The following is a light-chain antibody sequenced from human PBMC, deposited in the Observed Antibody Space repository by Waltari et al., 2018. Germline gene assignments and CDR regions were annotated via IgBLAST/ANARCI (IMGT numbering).Light chain of an antibody. V-gene: IGKV2-30*02. CDR3: MQGSHGPRT. CDR2: KIS. J-gene: IGKJ2*01. Sequence: DVVLTQSPLFLPVTLGQPASMSCRSSQSPLHSDGNTYLNWFHQRPGRAPRSLIYKISRRESGFPDRFSGSGSGTHFTLKISRVEAEDVGVYYCMQGSHGPRTFGQGTKLEI. CDR1: QSPLHSDGNTY.